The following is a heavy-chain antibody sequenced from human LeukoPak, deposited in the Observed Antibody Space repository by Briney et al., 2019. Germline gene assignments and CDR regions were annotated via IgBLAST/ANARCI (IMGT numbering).Heavy chain of an antibody. CDR3: AREGEQWSSYYMDV. V-gene: IGHV3-7*01. CDR1: GFTFSRYW. D-gene: IGHD6-19*01. J-gene: IGHJ6*03. Sequence: GGSLRLSCAASGFTFSRYWMSWVRQAPGKGREWVANIKQDGREKYYVDSVKGRFTISRNNAKNSLYLQMNSLRAEDTAVYYCAREGEQWSSYYMDVWGKGTTVTVSS. CDR2: IKQDGREK.